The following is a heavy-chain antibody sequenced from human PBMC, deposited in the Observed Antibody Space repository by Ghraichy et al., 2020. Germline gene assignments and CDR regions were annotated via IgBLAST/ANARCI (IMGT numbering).Heavy chain of an antibody. CDR3: ARGSKVVRFYYYDGMDV. CDR2: ITSSSRTI. V-gene: IGHV3-48*02. Sequence: GSLRLSCVGSGFTFSGYSMNWVRQSPGRGLEWVSYITSSSRTIFYADSVKGRFTISRDNAQNSLYLQMNSLSDEDTAEYYCARGSKVVRFYYYDGMDVWGQGTTVTVAS. CDR1: GFTFSGYS. D-gene: IGHD4-23*01. J-gene: IGHJ6*02.